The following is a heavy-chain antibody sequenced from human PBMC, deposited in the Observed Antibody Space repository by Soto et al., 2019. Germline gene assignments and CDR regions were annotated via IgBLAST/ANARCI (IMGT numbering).Heavy chain of an antibody. Sequence: PGGSLRLSCAASGFTFSSYAMSWVRQAPGKGLEWVSAISGSGGSTYYADSVKGRFTISRDNSKNTLYLQMNSLRAEDTAVYYCAKDVHKPYCSGGSCYPDAFDIWGQGTMVTVSS. D-gene: IGHD2-15*01. CDR1: GFTFSSYA. V-gene: IGHV3-23*01. CDR2: ISGSGGST. J-gene: IGHJ3*02. CDR3: AKDVHKPYCSGGSCYPDAFDI.